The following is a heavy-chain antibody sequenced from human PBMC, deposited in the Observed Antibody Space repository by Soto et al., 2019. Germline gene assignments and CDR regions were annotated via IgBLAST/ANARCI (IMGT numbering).Heavy chain of an antibody. CDR3: ARGGAAAGTLYYYGMDV. CDR1: GGTFSSYA. V-gene: IGHV1-69*13. CDR2: IIPIFGTA. Sequence: SVKVSCKASGGTFSSYAISWVRQAPVQGLEWMGGIIPIFGTANYAQKFQGRVTITADESTSTAYMELSSLRSEDTAVYYCARGGAAAGTLYYYGMDVWGQGTTVTVSS. J-gene: IGHJ6*02. D-gene: IGHD6-13*01.